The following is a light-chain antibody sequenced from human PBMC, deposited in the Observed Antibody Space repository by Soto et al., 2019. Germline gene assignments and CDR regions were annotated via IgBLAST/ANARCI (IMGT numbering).Light chain of an antibody. CDR2: DVS. Sequence: EIVLTHSPATLSLSPWERATLSCRASQSVSSYLGWYQQKPGQAPRLLIYDVSDRATGIPARFSGSGSGTDFTLTISSLEPEDFAVYYCQHRYNWLIAFGQGTRLEIK. J-gene: IGKJ5*01. V-gene: IGKV3-11*01. CDR1: QSVSSY. CDR3: QHRYNWLIA.